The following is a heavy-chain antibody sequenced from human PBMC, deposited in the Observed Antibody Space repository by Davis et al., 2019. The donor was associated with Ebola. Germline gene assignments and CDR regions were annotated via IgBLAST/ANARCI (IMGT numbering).Heavy chain of an antibody. D-gene: IGHD2-2*01. CDR3: ALGYCSSTSCYSFDY. CDR2: FDPEDGET. CDR1: GYTLTELS. Sequence: AASVKVSCKVSGYTLTELSMHWVRQAPGKGLEWMGGFDPEDGETIYAQKFQGRVTMTEDTSTDTAYMELSSLRSEDTAVYYCALGYCSSTSCYSFDYWGQGTLVTVSS. V-gene: IGHV1-24*01. J-gene: IGHJ4*02.